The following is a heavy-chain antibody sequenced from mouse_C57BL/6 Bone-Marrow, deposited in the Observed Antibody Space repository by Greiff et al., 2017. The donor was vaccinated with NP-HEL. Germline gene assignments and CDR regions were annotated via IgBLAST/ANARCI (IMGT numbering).Heavy chain of an antibody. CDR1: GFSLTSYG. V-gene: IGHV2-2*01. D-gene: IGHD1-1*01. CDR2: IWSGGST. J-gene: IGHJ2*01. CDR3: ASDYGYYFDY. Sequence: VQLQQSGPGLVQPSQSLSITCTVSGFSLTSYGVHWVRQSPGQGLEWLGVIWSGGSTDYNAAFISRLSISKDNSKSQVFFKMNSLQADDTAIYYCASDYGYYFDYWVQGTTLTVSS.